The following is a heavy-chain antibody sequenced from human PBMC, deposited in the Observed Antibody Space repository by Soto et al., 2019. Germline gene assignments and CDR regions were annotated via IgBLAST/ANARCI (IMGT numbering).Heavy chain of an antibody. Sequence: QVQLVESGGGVVQPGRSLRLSCAASGFTFSNYDMHWVRQAPGKGLEWVAVISSDGGNKYYADSVKGRFTISRDNSKNTLYLQMNSLRSEDTAVYYCAKDHVRVGYLEGWDFYFDFWGQGTLVTVSS. D-gene: IGHD6-13*01. J-gene: IGHJ4*02. CDR3: AKDHVRVGYLEGWDFYFDF. CDR2: ISSDGGNK. CDR1: GFTFSNYD. V-gene: IGHV3-30*18.